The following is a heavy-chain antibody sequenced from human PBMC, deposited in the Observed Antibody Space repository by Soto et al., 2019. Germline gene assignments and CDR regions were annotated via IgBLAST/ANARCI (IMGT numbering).Heavy chain of an antibody. CDR2: IKQDGSEK. J-gene: IGHJ6*03. V-gene: IGHV3-7*01. CDR1: GFTFSSYW. Sequence: GGSLRLSCAASGFTFSSYWMSWVRQAPGKGLEWVANIKQDGSEKYYVDSVKGRFTISRDNAKNSLYLQMNSLRAEDTAVYYCAREGYSSSWYPPPPDYYYYYMDVWGKGTTVTVSS. CDR3: AREGYSSSWYPPPPDYYYYYMDV. D-gene: IGHD6-13*01.